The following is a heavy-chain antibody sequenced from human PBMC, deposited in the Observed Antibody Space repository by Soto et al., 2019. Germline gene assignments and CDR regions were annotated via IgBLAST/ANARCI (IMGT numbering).Heavy chain of an antibody. CDR1: GFAFSNSW. Sequence: GGSLRLSCAASGFAFSNSWMRWVRQAPGKGLEWVANMKEDGTEIWYMDSVKGRFTISRDNAKNFLYLQMNSLRAEDTAVYYCAKVGAEHSGNYFAYWGQGTLVPVSS. D-gene: IGHD6-25*01. CDR2: MKEDGTEI. CDR3: AKVGAEHSGNYFAY. J-gene: IGHJ4*02. V-gene: IGHV3-7*03.